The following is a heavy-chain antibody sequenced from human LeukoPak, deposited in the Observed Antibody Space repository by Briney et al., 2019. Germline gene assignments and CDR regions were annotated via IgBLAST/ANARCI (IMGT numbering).Heavy chain of an antibody. CDR3: ARHKKLGRVGPNYYYYYMDV. J-gene: IGHJ6*03. CDR1: GGSFSGYY. CDR2: INHSGST. V-gene: IGHV4-34*01. D-gene: IGHD1-26*01. Sequence: PSETLSLTCAVYGGSFSGYYWSWIRQPPGKGLEWIGEINHSGSTNYNPSLKSRVTISVDTSKNQFSLKLSSVTAADTAVYYCARHKKLGRVGPNYYYYYMDVWGKGTTVTVSS.